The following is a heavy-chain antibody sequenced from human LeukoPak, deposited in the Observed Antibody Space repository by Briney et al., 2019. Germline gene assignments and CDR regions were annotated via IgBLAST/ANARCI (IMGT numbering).Heavy chain of an antibody. Sequence: GGSLRLSCAASGFTFSSYAMHWVRQAPGKGLEWVAVISYDGSNKYYADSVKGRFTISRDNSKNTLYLQMNSLRAEDTAVYYCARGRSYYSNHALDFDYWGQGTLVTVSS. CDR2: ISYDGSNK. V-gene: IGHV3-30-3*01. CDR1: GFTFSSYA. CDR3: ARGRSYYSNHALDFDY. J-gene: IGHJ4*02. D-gene: IGHD4-11*01.